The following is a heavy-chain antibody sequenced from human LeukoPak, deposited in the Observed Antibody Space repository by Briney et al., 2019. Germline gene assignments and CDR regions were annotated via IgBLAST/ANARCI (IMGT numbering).Heavy chain of an antibody. Sequence: PGGSLRLSCAGSGFTFSVYSMHWVRQAPGRGLEYVSAINPNGDSTYYANSVKGRFTISRDNSKNTLYLQMGSLRAEDTAVYYCAKDTTPPKAGFDPWGQGTLVTVSS. CDR1: GFTFSVYS. D-gene: IGHD1-14*01. V-gene: IGHV3-64*01. CDR2: INPNGDST. J-gene: IGHJ5*02. CDR3: AKDTTPPKAGFDP.